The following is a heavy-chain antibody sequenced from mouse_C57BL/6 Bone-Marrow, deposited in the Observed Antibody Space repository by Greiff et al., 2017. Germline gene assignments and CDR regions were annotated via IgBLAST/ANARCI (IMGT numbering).Heavy chain of an antibody. CDR1: GYSFTGYY. D-gene: IGHD1-1*01. J-gene: IGHJ2*02. CDR2: INPSTGGT. CDR3: ERLTTVVATGYFDY. Sequence: VQPQQSGPELVKPGASVKISCKASGYSFTGYYMHWVKQSSEKSLEWSGEINPSTGGTSYNQKVKGKATLTVDKSSSTAYMQLKSLTSEDSAVYYCERLTTVVATGYFDYWGQGTSLTVSS. V-gene: IGHV1-43*01.